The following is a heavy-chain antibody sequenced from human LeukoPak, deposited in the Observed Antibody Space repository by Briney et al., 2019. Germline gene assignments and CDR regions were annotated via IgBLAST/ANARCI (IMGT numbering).Heavy chain of an antibody. D-gene: IGHD6-25*01. CDR2: ISGDNGSI. CDR3: VRAYSRGYSDDFDY. J-gene: IGHJ4*02. V-gene: IGHV3-11*01. CDR1: GFTFSDYY. Sequence: GGSRRLSCAASGFTFSDYYMSWFRQAPGKGLEWLSYISGDNGSIYYADSVRGRFTISRDNAKNSLYLQVNSLRGEDTAVYYCVRAYSRGYSDDFDYWGQGTLVTVPS.